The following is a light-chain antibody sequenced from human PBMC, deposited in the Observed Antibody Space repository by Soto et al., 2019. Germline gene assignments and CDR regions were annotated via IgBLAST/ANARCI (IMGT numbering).Light chain of an antibody. CDR2: WAS. CDR1: KSVLYSSNNKNY. CDR3: QQYESTPPT. J-gene: IGKJ2*01. Sequence: DIVMTQSPDSLAVSLGERATINCKSSKSVLYSSNNKNYLAWYQQRPGQPPKLLIYWASTRESGVPDRFSGSGSGTDFTLTITSLQAEDLAVYYCQQYESTPPTFGQGTKLEIK. V-gene: IGKV4-1*01.